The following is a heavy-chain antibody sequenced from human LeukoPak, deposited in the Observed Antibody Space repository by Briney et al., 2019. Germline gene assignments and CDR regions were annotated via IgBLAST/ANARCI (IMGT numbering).Heavy chain of an antibody. CDR2: IYTSGST. CDR1: GGSISSSNW. Sequence: PSGTLSLTCAVSGGSISSSNWWSWVRQPPGKGLEWIGEIYTSGSTNYNPSLKSRVTMSVDTSKNQFSLKLSSVTAADTAVYYCARDGSSYYDILTGYSYYFDYWGQGTLVTVSS. V-gene: IGHV4-4*02. J-gene: IGHJ4*02. CDR3: ARDGSSYYDILTGYSYYFDY. D-gene: IGHD3-9*01.